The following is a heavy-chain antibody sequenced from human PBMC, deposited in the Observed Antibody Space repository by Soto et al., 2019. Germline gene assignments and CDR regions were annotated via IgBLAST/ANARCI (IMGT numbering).Heavy chain of an antibody. D-gene: IGHD1-26*01. J-gene: IGHJ5*01. CDR3: ARCPPLGRGGATPHNWFDS. V-gene: IGHV5-51*01. CDR2: IYPGDSDT. CDR1: GYSFTSYW. Sequence: GESLKISCKGSGYSFTSYWIGWVRQMPGKGLEWMGIIYPGDSDTRYSPSFQGQVTISADKSISTAYLQWSSLKASDTAMYYCARCPPLGRGGATPHNWFDSWGQGSLVTGSS.